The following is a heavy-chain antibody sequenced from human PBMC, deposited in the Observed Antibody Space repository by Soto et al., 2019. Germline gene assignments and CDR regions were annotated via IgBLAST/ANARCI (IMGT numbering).Heavy chain of an antibody. CDR3: ARSGPLLLWFGEFFDY. D-gene: IGHD3-10*01. J-gene: IGHJ4*02. Sequence: ASVKVSCKASGYTFTSYAMHWVRQAPGQRLEWMGWINAGNGNTKYSQKFQGRVTITRDTSASTAYMELSSLRSEDTAVYYCARSGPLLLWFGEFFDYWGQGTLVTVSS. CDR1: GYTFTSYA. CDR2: INAGNGNT. V-gene: IGHV1-3*01.